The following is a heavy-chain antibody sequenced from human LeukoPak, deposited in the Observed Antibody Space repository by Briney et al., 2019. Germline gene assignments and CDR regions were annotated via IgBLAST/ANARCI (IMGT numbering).Heavy chain of an antibody. D-gene: IGHD2-2*02. V-gene: IGHV4-34*01. J-gene: IGHJ5*02. Sequence: SETLSLTCAVYGGSFSGYYWSWIRQPPGKGLEWIGEINHSGSTNYNPSLKSRVTISVDTSKNQSSLKLSSVTAADTAVYYCARVPNTLHAWFDPWGQRTLVTVSS. CDR3: ARVPNTLHAWFDP. CDR2: INHSGST. CDR1: GGSFSGYY.